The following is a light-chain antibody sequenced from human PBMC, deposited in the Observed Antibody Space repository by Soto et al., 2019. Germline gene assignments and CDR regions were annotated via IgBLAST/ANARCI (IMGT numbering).Light chain of an antibody. Sequence: IQMTQSPSTLSASVGSSVTIACRASQNIRNWLAWYQQKPGKAPNPLIYDASSLKSGVPSRFSGSGSGTEFTLTISSLQPDDFATYYCQQYNSYSEAFGKGTRWIS. CDR3: QQYNSYSEA. CDR1: QNIRNW. V-gene: IGKV1-5*01. J-gene: IGKJ1*01. CDR2: DAS.